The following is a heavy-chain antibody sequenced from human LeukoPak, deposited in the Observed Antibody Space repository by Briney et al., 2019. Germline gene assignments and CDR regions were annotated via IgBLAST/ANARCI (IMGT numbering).Heavy chain of an antibody. CDR2: IFYGGST. J-gene: IGHJ4*02. V-gene: IGHV4-39*01. CDR3: ARATNYYDSSGYQLGGY. D-gene: IGHD3-22*01. Sequence: SETLSLTCTVSGDSISGGSYYWGWIRQPPGKGLEWIGSIFYGGSTYYNPSLRSRVTISVDTSKNQFSLKLSSVTAADTAVYYCARATNYYDSSGYQLGGYWGQGTLVTVSS. CDR1: GDSISGGSYY.